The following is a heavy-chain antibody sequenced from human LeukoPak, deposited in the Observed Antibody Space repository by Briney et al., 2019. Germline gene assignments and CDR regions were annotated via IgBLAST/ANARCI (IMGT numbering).Heavy chain of an antibody. CDR2: ISSSGSTI. D-gene: IGHD6-13*01. Sequence: GGSLRLSCAASGFTFSSYEMNWVRQAPGKGLEWVSYISSSGSTIYYADSVKGRFTISRDNAKNSLYLQMNSLRAEDTAVYCCARGGAAAGFDYWGQGTLVTVSS. CDR3: ARGGAAAGFDY. J-gene: IGHJ4*02. V-gene: IGHV3-48*03. CDR1: GFTFSSYE.